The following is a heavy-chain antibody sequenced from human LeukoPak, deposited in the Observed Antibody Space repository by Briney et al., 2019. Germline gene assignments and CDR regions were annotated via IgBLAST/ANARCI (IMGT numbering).Heavy chain of an antibody. V-gene: IGHV1-69*06. Sequence: GASVNVSCTASGGTFSIYAISWVRQAPGQGVEWMGGIIPIFGTANYAQKFQGRVTITADKSTSTAYMELSSLRSEDTAVYYCAREGYCSGASCHSGAHFQHWGQGTLVTVSS. CDR3: AREGYCSGASCHSGAHFQH. CDR1: GGTFSIYA. D-gene: IGHD2-15*01. J-gene: IGHJ1*01. CDR2: IIPIFGTA.